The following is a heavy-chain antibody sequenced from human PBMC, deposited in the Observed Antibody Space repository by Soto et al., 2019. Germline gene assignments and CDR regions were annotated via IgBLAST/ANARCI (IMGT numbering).Heavy chain of an antibody. D-gene: IGHD2-15*01. Sequence: SETLSLTCTISGGPINAHFWSWIRQPAGKGLEFIGHIYISGTTTYNPSLKGRVTLSIDPPKSQLSLKLSSVTAADTAVYYCARINGGSPDFWGQGTLVTVSS. CDR2: IYISGTT. V-gene: IGHV4-4*07. J-gene: IGHJ4*02. CDR3: ARINGGSPDF. CDR1: GGPINAHF.